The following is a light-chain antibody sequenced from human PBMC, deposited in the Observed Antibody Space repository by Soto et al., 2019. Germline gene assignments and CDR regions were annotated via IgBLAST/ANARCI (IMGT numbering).Light chain of an antibody. CDR2: EVS. CDR3: SSYASRSTVV. V-gene: IGLV2-14*01. J-gene: IGLJ2*01. Sequence: QSALTQPASVSGSPGQSITISCTGTSSDVGGYNYVSWYQHHPGKAPKLMIYEVSHRPSGVSNRFSGSKSGNTASLTNSGLQAEDEADYYCSSYASRSTVVFGGGTKLTVL. CDR1: SSDVGGYNY.